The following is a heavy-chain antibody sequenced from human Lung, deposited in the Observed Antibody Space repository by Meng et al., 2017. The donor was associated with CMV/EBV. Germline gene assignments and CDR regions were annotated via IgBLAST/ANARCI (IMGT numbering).Heavy chain of an antibody. Sequence: LTCADSGATIGKGDYSLGWIQQPPGKSLEWIGYICHSGTTYYNPSLERQISISLDESKSQFSLRLSSVTAADAAVYYCALGWDYFNYWGQGTLVTVSS. CDR1: GATIGKGDYS. CDR2: ICHSGTT. D-gene: IGHD1-26*01. CDR3: ALGWDYFNY. V-gene: IGHV4-30-2*01. J-gene: IGHJ4*02.